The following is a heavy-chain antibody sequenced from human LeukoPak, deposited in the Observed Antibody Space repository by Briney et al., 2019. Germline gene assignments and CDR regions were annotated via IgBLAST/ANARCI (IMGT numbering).Heavy chain of an antibody. CDR2: IYYSGST. V-gene: IGHV4-39*01. CDR1: GGSINSSSYY. D-gene: IGHD2-2*01. CDR3: ARRYQLLYFDY. J-gene: IGHJ4*02. Sequence: SSETLSLTCTVSGGSINSSSYYWGWIRQPPGKGLEWIGSIYYSGSTYYNSSLKSRVTISVDTSKNQFSLKLSSVTAADTAVYYCARRYQLLYFDYWGQGTLVTVSS.